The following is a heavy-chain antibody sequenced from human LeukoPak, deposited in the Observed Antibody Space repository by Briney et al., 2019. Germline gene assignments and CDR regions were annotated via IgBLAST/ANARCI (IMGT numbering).Heavy chain of an antibody. V-gene: IGHV3-48*02. J-gene: IGHJ1*01. Sequence: GGSLRLPCAVSGYTFSRYSMHCVRQAPGKGLEWISYISSSSTTKYYADSVKGQFTISRDNAKKSLFLQMNSLRDEDTAVYYWARGGVYCQQWGRGTLVTVSS. D-gene: IGHD6-13*01. CDR1: GYTFSRYS. CDR3: ARGGVYCQQ. CDR2: ISSSSTTK.